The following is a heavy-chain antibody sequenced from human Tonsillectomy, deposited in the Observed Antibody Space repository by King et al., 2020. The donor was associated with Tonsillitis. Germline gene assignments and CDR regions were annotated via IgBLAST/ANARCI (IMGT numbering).Heavy chain of an antibody. CDR2: ISGSGGST. V-gene: IGHV3-23*04. Sequence: VQLVESGGGLVQPGGSLRLSCAASGFTFSSYAMSWVRQAPGKGLEWVSAISGSGGSTYYADSVRGRFTISRDNSKNTLYLQMNSLRAEDTAVYYCARAIRYCSGGSCYFNYWGQGTLVTVSS. J-gene: IGHJ4*02. D-gene: IGHD2-15*01. CDR1: GFTFSSYA. CDR3: ARAIRYCSGGSCYFNY.